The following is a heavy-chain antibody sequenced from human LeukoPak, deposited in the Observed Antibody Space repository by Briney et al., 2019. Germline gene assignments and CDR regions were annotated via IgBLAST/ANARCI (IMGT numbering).Heavy chain of an antibody. J-gene: IGHJ4*02. D-gene: IGHD5-24*01. CDR3: ARDPTDGYNYGGSFDY. V-gene: IGHV1-2*02. CDR2: INPNSGGT. Sequence: ASVKVSCKASGYTFTSYDINWVRQATGQGLEWMGWINPNSGGTNYAQKFQGRVTMTRDTSISTAYMELSRLRSDDTAVYYCARDPTDGYNYGGSFDYWGQGTLVTVSS. CDR1: GYTFTSYD.